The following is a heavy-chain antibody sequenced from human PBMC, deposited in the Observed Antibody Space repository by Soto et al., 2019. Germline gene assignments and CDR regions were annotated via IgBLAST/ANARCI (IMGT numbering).Heavy chain of an antibody. CDR1: GFTFSSYG. CDR2: IWYDGSNK. D-gene: IGHD2-2*01. Sequence: QVQLVESGGGVVQPGRSLRLSCAASGFTFSSYGMHWVRQAPGKGLEWVAVIWYDGSNKYYADSVKGRFTISRDNSKNTLYLQMNSRRAEDTAVYYCAREASDCSSTSCFGYYYYCMDVW. J-gene: IGHJ6*01. V-gene: IGHV3-33*01. CDR3: AREASDCSSTSCFGYYYYCMDV.